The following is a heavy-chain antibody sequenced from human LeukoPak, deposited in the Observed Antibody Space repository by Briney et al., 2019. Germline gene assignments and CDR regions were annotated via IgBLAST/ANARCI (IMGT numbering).Heavy chain of an antibody. Sequence: PGGSLRLSCAASGFTSSDHSMSWIRQAPGKGQERVSFICRSSSYTNYADSVKGRFTISRDNAKNSLYLQMNSLRVDDTAVYYCAREVRVVTAIGQGRPDYFDYWGQGTLVTVSS. V-gene: IGHV3-11*05. CDR2: ICRSSSYT. D-gene: IGHD2-21*02. CDR1: GFTSSDHS. J-gene: IGHJ4*02. CDR3: AREVRVVTAIGQGRPDYFDY.